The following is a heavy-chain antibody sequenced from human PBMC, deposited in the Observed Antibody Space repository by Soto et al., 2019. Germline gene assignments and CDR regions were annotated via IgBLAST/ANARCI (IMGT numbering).Heavy chain of an antibody. J-gene: IGHJ4*02. CDR3: VREQGHSFDY. CDR1: GGSIRSYY. V-gene: IGHV4-59*01. CDR2: IYYSGST. Sequence: KASETLSLTCTVSGGSIRSYYWTWIRQPSGKGLEWIGYIYYSGSTAYNPSLKSRVTISLDTSKSQFSLRLSSVTAADTAVYYCVREQGHSFDYWGQGTLVTVSS.